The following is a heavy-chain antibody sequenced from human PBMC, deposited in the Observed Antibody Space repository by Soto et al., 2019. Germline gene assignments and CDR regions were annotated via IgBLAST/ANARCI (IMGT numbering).Heavy chain of an antibody. V-gene: IGHV1-18*01. Sequence: QVQLVQSGAEVKKPGASVKVSCKASGYTFTSYGISWVRQAPGQGLEWMGWISAYNGNTTYAHKFQGRATITTDTSTSTALMQLRTLRSDDTAVYYCARDVGYSSTWEIWGQGTMVTVSS. J-gene: IGHJ3*02. D-gene: IGHD6-13*01. CDR1: GYTFTSYG. CDR3: ARDVGYSSTWEI. CDR2: ISAYNGNT.